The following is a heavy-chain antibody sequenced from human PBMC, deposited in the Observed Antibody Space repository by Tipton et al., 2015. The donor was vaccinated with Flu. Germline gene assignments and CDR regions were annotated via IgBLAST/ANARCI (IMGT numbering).Heavy chain of an antibody. D-gene: IGHD1-26*01. CDR3: TGTFSVGANDY. CDR2: IRSKANNYAT. J-gene: IGHJ4*02. CDR1: AFTFSDSA. V-gene: IGHV3-73*01. Sequence: QLVQSGGGVVQPGRSLRLSCAVSAFTFSDSAMHWVRQASGKGLEWVGRIRSKANNYATVYAASVRGRFTISRDDSKNTAYLQMNSLKTEDTAVYYCTGTFSVGANDYWGQGTLVTVSS.